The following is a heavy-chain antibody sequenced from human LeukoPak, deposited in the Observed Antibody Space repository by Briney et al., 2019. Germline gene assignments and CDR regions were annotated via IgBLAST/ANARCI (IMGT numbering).Heavy chain of an antibody. D-gene: IGHD3-10*01. Sequence: SETLFLTCTVSGGSLSSYYWSWIRQPPGKGLEWIGYIYYSGSTNYNPSLKSRVTISVDTSKNQFSLKLSSVTAADTAVYYCARGADYYGSGSYLLYYYYGMDVWGQGTTVTVSS. CDR2: IYYSGST. CDR3: ARGADYYGSGSYLLYYYYGMDV. J-gene: IGHJ6*02. CDR1: GGSLSSYY. V-gene: IGHV4-59*08.